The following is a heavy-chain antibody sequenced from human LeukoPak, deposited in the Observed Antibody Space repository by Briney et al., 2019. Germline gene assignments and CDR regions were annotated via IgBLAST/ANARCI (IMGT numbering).Heavy chain of an antibody. Sequence: GGSLRLSCAASGFTFSSYSINWVRQAPGKVLEWVSSISVRSNYIYYADSVRGRFSISRDDARDSLYLEMNSLRAEDSAVYYCVRLRRNSDRSGYYYYYDYWGQGTLVTVSS. CDR1: GFTFSSYS. D-gene: IGHD3-22*01. J-gene: IGHJ4*02. CDR2: ISVRSNYI. V-gene: IGHV3-21*01. CDR3: VRLRRNSDRSGYYYYYDY.